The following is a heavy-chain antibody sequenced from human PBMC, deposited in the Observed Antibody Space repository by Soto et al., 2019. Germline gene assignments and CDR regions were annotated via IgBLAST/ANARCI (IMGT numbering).Heavy chain of an antibody. J-gene: IGHJ4*02. Sequence: EVQLLESGGGLVQPGGSLRLSCAASGITFSNYAMYWVRLAPGKGLEWVSTIVSSGGVTYYAGSVKGRFTISRDNSKSTEYLQMDRLGAEATAVSFCASTFPLRYGDPSGFDYWGQGTLVAVSS. D-gene: IGHD4-17*01. CDR3: ASTFPLRYGDPSGFDY. V-gene: IGHV3-23*01. CDR1: GITFSNYA. CDR2: IVSSGGVT.